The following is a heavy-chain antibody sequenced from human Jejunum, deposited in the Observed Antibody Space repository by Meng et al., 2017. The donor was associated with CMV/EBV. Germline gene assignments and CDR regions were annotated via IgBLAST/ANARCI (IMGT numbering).Heavy chain of an antibody. J-gene: IGHJ6*02. CDR1: GGNFGDYA. Sequence: GGNFGDYAISWVRPAPGQGLEWMGGIIPMFGTADNSQKFQGRLTITRDESTRTAYMELSSLRSEDTAMYYCAGQWGDQYYYGLDMWGQGTTVTVSS. V-gene: IGHV1-69*05. CDR3: AGQWGDQYYYGLDM. CDR2: IIPMFGTA. D-gene: IGHD1-26*01.